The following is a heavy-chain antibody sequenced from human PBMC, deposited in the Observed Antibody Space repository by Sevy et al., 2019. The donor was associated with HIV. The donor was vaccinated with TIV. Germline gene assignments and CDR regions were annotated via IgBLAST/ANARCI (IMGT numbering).Heavy chain of an antibody. CDR3: ASIYDSSGYYYSDAFDI. CDR1: GFTFSSYW. Sequence: GGSLRLSCAASGFTFSSYWMSWVRQAPGKGLGWVANIKQDGSEKYYVDSVKGRFTISRDNAKNSLYLQMNSLRAEDTAVYYCASIYDSSGYYYSDAFDIWGQGTMVTVSS. J-gene: IGHJ3*02. CDR2: IKQDGSEK. V-gene: IGHV3-7*01. D-gene: IGHD3-22*01.